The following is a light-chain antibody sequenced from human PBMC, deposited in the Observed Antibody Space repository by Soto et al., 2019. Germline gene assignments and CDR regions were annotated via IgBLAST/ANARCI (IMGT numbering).Light chain of an antibody. Sequence: EIVLTQSPATLSLSPGERATLSCRASQSVSRHLAWYQQKPGQAPRLLIYDASNRATGIPARFSGSGSGTDFTLTISSLEPEDFAVYYCQQYNNWPWTFGQGTKVEIK. V-gene: IGKV3-11*01. CDR1: QSVSRH. CDR3: QQYNNWPWT. J-gene: IGKJ1*01. CDR2: DAS.